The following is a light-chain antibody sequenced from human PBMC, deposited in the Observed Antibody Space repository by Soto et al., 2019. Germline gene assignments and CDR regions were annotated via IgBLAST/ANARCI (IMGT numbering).Light chain of an antibody. J-gene: IGKJ4*01. CDR1: QDIGYY. CDR3: PQYDNLPLT. CDR2: VAS. V-gene: IGKV1-33*01. Sequence: IQFTQSPSSVSASVGHRGTISCQANQDIGYYLNWCQKKTEKAPKLLLYVASILASGAPPRFSGRGYGKEFNFKNSGLQTEDFATCYCPQYDNLPLTFDRGTQVDLK.